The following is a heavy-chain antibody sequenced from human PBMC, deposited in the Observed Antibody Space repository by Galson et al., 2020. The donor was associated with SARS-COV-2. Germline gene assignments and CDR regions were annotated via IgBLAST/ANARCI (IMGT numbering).Heavy chain of an antibody. CDR2: INPNSGGT. J-gene: IGHJ6*02. V-gene: IGHV1-2*04. CDR3: ARGSSTELYGYYYNMDV. D-gene: IGHD2-15*01. CDR1: GYTFSDYY. Sequence: GESLKISCKASGYTFSDYYMHWVRQAPGQGLEWMGWINPNSGGTDSAQKFQGWVTMTRDTSISTAYMELSRLKSDDTAVYFCARGSSTELYGYYYNMDVWGQGTTVTVSS.